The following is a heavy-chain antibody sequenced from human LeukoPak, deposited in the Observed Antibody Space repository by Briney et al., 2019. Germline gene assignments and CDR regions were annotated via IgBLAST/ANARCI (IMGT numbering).Heavy chain of an antibody. D-gene: IGHD2-2*01. CDR3: ARDPGQYCSSTSCLGY. Sequence: SETLSLTCTVSGGSISSSSYYWGWIRQPPGKGLEWIGSIYYSGSTYYNPSLKSRVTISVDTSKNQFSLKLSSVTAADTAVYYCARDPGQYCSSTSCLGYWGQGTLVTVSS. V-gene: IGHV4-39*07. J-gene: IGHJ4*02. CDR1: GGSISSSSYY. CDR2: IYYSGST.